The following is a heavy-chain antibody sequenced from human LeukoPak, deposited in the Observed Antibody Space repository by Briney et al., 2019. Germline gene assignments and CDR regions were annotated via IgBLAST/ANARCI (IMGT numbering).Heavy chain of an antibody. V-gene: IGHV4-4*07. D-gene: IGHD2-2*01. CDR2: IYTSGST. J-gene: IGHJ6*03. CDR1: GGSISSYY. Sequence: SETLSLTCTVSGGSISSYYWSWIRQPAGKGLEWIGRIYTSGSTNYNPSLKSRVTMSVDTSKNQFSLKLSSVTAADTAVYYCARIVVVPAASYYYYYYYMDVWGKGTTATVSS. CDR3: ARIVVVPAASYYYYYYYMDV.